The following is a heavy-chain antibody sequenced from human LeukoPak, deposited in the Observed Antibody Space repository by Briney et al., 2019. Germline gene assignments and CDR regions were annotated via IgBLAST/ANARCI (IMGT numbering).Heavy chain of an antibody. Sequence: PGGSLRLSCAASGFTFSSFGMHWVRQAPGKGLEWVAFISYDGSNKYYEDSVKGRFTVSRDNSKNALYLQMNSLRAEDTAVYYCAKGRYCTSSTCYIPEAYDYWGQGTLVTVSS. D-gene: IGHD2-2*02. J-gene: IGHJ4*02. CDR3: AKGRYCTSSTCYIPEAYDY. CDR2: ISYDGSNK. V-gene: IGHV3-30*18. CDR1: GFTFSSFG.